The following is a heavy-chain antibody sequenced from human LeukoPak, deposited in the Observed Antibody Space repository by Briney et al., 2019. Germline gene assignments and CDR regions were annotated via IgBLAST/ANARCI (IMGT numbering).Heavy chain of an antibody. V-gene: IGHV3-30*04. CDR3: ARDDSSSWFSFGY. CDR2: ISYDGSNK. J-gene: IGHJ4*02. CDR1: GFTFSSYA. Sequence: GRSLRLSCAASGFTFSSYAMHWVRQAPGKGLEWVAVISYDGSNKYYADSVKGRFTISRDNSKNTLYLQMNSLRAEDTAVYYCARDDSSSWFSFGYWGQGTLVTVPS. D-gene: IGHD6-13*01.